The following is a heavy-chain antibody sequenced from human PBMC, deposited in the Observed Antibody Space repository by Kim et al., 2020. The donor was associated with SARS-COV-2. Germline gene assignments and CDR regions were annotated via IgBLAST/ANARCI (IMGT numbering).Heavy chain of an antibody. CDR1: GGSFSGYY. CDR3: ARAGPVYYDSSGYYYLFDY. CDR2: INHSGST. Sequence: SETLSLTCAVYGGSFSGYYWSWIRQPPGKGLEWIGEINHSGSTNYNPSLKSRVTISVDTSKNQFSLKLSSVTAADTAVYYCARAGPVYYDSSGYYYLFDYWGQGTLVTVSS. D-gene: IGHD3-22*01. J-gene: IGHJ4*02. V-gene: IGHV4-34*01.